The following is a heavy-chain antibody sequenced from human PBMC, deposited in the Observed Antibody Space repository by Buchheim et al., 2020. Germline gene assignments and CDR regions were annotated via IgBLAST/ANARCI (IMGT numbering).Heavy chain of an antibody. J-gene: IGHJ3*02. D-gene: IGHD3-10*01. V-gene: IGHV4-30-4*07. Sequence: QVQLHESGPGLVKPSQTLSLTCAVSGGSISSGGYSWSWIRQPPGKGLEWIGYIYYSGSTYYNPSLKSRVTISVDTSKNQFSLKLSSVTAADTAVYYCARDQGLASGSGNRDAFDIWGQGT. CDR2: IYYSGST. CDR3: ARDQGLASGSGNRDAFDI. CDR1: GGSISSGGYS.